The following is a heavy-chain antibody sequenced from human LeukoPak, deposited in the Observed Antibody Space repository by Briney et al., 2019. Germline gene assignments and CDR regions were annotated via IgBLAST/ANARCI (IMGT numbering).Heavy chain of an antibody. CDR3: ARSLCGSSTSCYLYRFDP. D-gene: IGHD2-2*01. CDR2: IHYSGST. Sequence: SETLSLTCTVSGGSISSSSYYWGWIRQPPGKGLEYIGSIHYSGSTYYNSSLRSRVTISVDTSKTQFSLKLSSVTAADTAVYYCARSLCGSSTSCYLYRFDPWGQGTLVTVSS. CDR1: GGSISSSSYY. J-gene: IGHJ5*02. V-gene: IGHV4-39*01.